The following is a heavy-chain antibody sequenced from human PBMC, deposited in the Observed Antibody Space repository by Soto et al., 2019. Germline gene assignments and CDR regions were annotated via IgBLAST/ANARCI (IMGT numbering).Heavy chain of an antibody. CDR2: INHSGST. J-gene: IGHJ4*02. D-gene: IGHD4-17*01. V-gene: IGHV4-34*01. CDR3: ASASGGDYEGKYYFDY. CDR1: GASFSGYY. Sequence: QVHLQQWGAGLLKPSETLSLTCAVYGASFSGYYWSWIRQPPGKGLEWIGEINHSGSTNYNPSLKSRVTISEDTSKNQFSLKLNSVTAADTAVYYCASASGGDYEGKYYFDYWGQGTRVTVSS.